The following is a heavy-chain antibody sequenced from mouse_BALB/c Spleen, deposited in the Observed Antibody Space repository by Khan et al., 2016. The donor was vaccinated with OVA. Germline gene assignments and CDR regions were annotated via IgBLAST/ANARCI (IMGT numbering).Heavy chain of an antibody. Sequence: VQLQQSGAELAKPGASVKMSCKASGYTFTTYWMHWVKQRPGQGLEWIGYIDPSTGYTAYTQKFKDQATLTTDTSSSTAYMQLCSLTSEDSAVYFCSRRGPYGIFAYLGQGTPLTVSA. CDR1: GYTFTTYW. CDR3: SRRGPYGIFAY. CDR2: IDPSTGYT. D-gene: IGHD2-1*01. V-gene: IGHV1-7*01. J-gene: IGHJ3*01.